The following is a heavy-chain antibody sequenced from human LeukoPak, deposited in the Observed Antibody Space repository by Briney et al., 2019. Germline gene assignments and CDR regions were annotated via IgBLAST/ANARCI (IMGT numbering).Heavy chain of an antibody. D-gene: IGHD3-22*01. CDR2: INPNSGGT. Sequence: PRASVKVSCKASGYTFTGYYMHWVRQAPGQGLEWMGWINPNSGGTNYAQKFQGRVTMTRDTSISTAYMELSRLRSDDTAVYYCAADTSGYRIFNYWGQGTLVTVSS. V-gene: IGHV1-2*02. CDR1: GYTFTGYY. CDR3: AADTSGYRIFNY. J-gene: IGHJ4*02.